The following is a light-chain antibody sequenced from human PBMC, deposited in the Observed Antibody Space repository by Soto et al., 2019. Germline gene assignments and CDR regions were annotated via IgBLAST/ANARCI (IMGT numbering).Light chain of an antibody. Sequence: QSALTQPASVSGSPGQSITISCTGTHSDIGGYNYVSWYQQHPGKAPKLMIYDVSNRPSGVSYRFSGSKSGNTASLTISGLQAADEADYYCSSYTSRSTLGVFGGGTKLTVL. CDR2: DVS. V-gene: IGLV2-14*03. CDR3: SSYTSRSTLGV. CDR1: HSDIGGYNY. J-gene: IGLJ2*01.